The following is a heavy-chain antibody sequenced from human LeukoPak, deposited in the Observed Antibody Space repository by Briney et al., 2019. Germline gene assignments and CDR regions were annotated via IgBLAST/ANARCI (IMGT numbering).Heavy chain of an antibody. CDR3: ARVLKKSIAAAGSDAFDI. Sequence: GASVKVSCKASGYSFTGYYIHWVRQAPGQGLEWMAWINPNSGDTNFAQKFQGRVTMTRDTSISTAYMELSRLRSDDTAVYYCARVLKKSIAAAGSDAFDIWGQGTMVTVSS. CDR1: GYSFTGYY. V-gene: IGHV1-2*02. CDR2: INPNSGDT. D-gene: IGHD6-13*01. J-gene: IGHJ3*02.